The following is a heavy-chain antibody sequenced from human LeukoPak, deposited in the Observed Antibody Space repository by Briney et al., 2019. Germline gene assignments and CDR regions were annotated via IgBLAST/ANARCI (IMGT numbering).Heavy chain of an antibody. D-gene: IGHD3-10*01. CDR2: ISSSSSYI. V-gene: IGHV3-21*01. Sequence: GGSLRLSCAASGFTFRSYNINWVRQAPGKGLEWVSSISSSSSYIYYADSVKGRFTISRDNAKNSVYLQMKSLRAEDTAVYYCAKWQYGVGFDSWGQGTLVTVSS. CDR3: AKWQYGVGFDS. CDR1: GFTFRSYN. J-gene: IGHJ4*02.